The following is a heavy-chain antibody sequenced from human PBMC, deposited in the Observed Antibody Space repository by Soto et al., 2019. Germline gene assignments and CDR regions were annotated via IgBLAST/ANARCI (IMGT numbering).Heavy chain of an antibody. CDR3: TRGPRPISTGTGDY. J-gene: IGHJ4*02. CDR1: GFIFKMYW. D-gene: IGHD3-10*01. CDR2: IYNDGTYS. V-gene: IGHV3-74*01. Sequence: GSLRLSCAASGFIFKMYWMHWVRQSPGKGLVWISRIYNDGTYSDYADSVRGRFTISRDNVNDTLYLQMNNLRAEDSGLYYCTRGPRPISTGTGDYWGQGTQVTVSS.